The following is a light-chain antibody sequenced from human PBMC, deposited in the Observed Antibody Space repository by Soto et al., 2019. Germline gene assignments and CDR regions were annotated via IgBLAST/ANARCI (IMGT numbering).Light chain of an antibody. J-gene: IGKJ5*01. CDR3: QQYSKWPIT. CDR1: QSVSSSY. V-gene: IGKV3-20*01. Sequence: EIVLTQSPGTLSLSPGERATLSFMASQSVSSSYLAWYQQKPGQAPRLLIYGASSRATGIPDRFSGSGSGTDFTLTISSLQSEDFAVYYCQQYSKWPITFGQGTRLEIK. CDR2: GAS.